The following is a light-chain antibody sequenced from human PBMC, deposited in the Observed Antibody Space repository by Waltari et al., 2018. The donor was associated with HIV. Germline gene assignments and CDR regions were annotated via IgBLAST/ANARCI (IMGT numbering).Light chain of an antibody. CDR3: CSYAGSKTHNVA. J-gene: IGLJ2*01. CDR2: DVT. Sequence: HCALTQPRSASGSPEQSLTISCSGTSSDSDVSYYLARSQQHPGKAPQIIIYDVTKRPSGVPDRFSGSKSGNTASLTISGLQAEDEADYYCCSYAGSKTHNVAFGGGTRLTVL. V-gene: IGLV2-11*01. CDR1: SSDSDVSYY.